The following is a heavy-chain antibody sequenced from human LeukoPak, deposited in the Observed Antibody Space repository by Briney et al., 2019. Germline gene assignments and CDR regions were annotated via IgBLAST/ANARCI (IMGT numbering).Heavy chain of an antibody. J-gene: IGHJ4*02. CDR3: AKDRLGAILYFDY. CDR1: EFTFSSYA. CDR2: ISGSAGST. D-gene: IGHD1-26*01. Sequence: PGGTLRLSCAASEFTFSSYAMSWVRQPPGKGLEWVSVISGSAGSTYYADSVKGRFTISRDNSKNTLYLQMNSLRAGDTAVYYCAKDRLGAILYFDYWGQGTLVTVSS. V-gene: IGHV3-23*01.